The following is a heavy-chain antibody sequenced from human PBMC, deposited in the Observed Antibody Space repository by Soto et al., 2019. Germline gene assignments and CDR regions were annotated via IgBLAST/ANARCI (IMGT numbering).Heavy chain of an antibody. J-gene: IGHJ6*02. D-gene: IGHD3-9*01. Sequence: GGSLRLSCAASGFTFSSYGMHWVRQAPGKGLEWVAVISYDGSNKYYADSVKGRFTISRDNSKNTLYLQINSLRAEAPAVYYCAKDLRYFDWSRLYYGMDVWGQGTTVTVSS. CDR2: ISYDGSNK. V-gene: IGHV3-30*18. CDR3: AKDLRYFDWSRLYYGMDV. CDR1: GFTFSSYG.